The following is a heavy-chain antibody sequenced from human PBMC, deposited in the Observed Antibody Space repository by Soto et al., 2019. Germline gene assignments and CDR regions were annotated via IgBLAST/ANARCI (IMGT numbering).Heavy chain of an antibody. V-gene: IGHV3-23*01. J-gene: IGHJ4*02. D-gene: IGHD3-3*01. CDR2: ISGSGGST. CDR1: GFTFGSYA. Sequence: GGSLRLSCSASGFTFGSYAMSWVRQAPGKGLEWVSAISGSGGSTYYADSVKGRFTISRDNSKNTLYLQMNSLRAEDTAVYYCAKPHAVLRFLEWSFDYWGQRTLVTVSS. CDR3: AKPHAVLRFLEWSFDY.